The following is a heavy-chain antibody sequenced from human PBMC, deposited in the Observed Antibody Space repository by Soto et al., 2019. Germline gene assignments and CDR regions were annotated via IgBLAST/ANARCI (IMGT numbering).Heavy chain of an antibody. J-gene: IGHJ1*01. V-gene: IGHV3-33*01. Sequence: QVQLVESGGGVVQPGGSLRPSCAAPGFTFSRYNMHWARKAPAKGLEWVAVIWYDGSNKYYADSVKGRFTISRDNSKNTLYVQMNSLRVEDTAVYYCARGGRGWYTDFQHWGQGALVTVSS. CDR1: GFTFSRYN. CDR3: ARGGRGWYTDFQH. CDR2: IWYDGSNK. D-gene: IGHD6-19*01.